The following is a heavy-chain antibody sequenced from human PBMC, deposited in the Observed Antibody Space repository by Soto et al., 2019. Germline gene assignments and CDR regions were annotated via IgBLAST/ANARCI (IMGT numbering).Heavy chain of an antibody. D-gene: IGHD3-22*01. V-gene: IGHV3-11*01. J-gene: IGHJ4*02. Sequence: SXRXSCADSGFTFSXYYMSWVLQAPGKGLDWVSYISSIVSTIYYSDSVKGRFTISRDNTKNSLYLQMNSPRAEDTAVYYCARDLPYYYDSSGYQGTLDYWGQGTLGTVSS. CDR2: ISSIVSTI. CDR1: GFTFSXYY. CDR3: ARDLPYYYDSSGYQGTLDY.